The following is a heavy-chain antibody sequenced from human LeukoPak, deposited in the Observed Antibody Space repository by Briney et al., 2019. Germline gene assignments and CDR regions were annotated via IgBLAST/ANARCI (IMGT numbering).Heavy chain of an antibody. D-gene: IGHD6-13*01. CDR2: INQNGGQS. J-gene: IGHJ4*02. CDR3: VKNSGWYCLDY. CDR1: GFSFSNYW. Sequence: GGSLRLSCEASGFSFSNYWMTWVRQAPGKGLEWVADINQNGGQSYYVDSVKGRYTLSRDNAKNSLFLQLNSLRAEDTAVYYCVKNSGWYCLDYWGQGITVIVSS. V-gene: IGHV3-7*03.